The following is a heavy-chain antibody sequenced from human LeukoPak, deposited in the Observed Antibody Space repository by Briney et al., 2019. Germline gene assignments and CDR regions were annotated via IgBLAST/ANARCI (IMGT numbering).Heavy chain of an antibody. Sequence: SVKVSCKASGGTFSSYAISWVRQAPGQGLEWMGGIIPIFGTANYAQKLQGRVTITADESTSTAYMELSSLRSEDTAVYYCTRESGSYHGNDYWGQGTLVTVSS. CDR2: IIPIFGTA. CDR1: GGTFSSYA. CDR3: TRESGSYHGNDY. D-gene: IGHD1-26*01. J-gene: IGHJ4*02. V-gene: IGHV1-69*13.